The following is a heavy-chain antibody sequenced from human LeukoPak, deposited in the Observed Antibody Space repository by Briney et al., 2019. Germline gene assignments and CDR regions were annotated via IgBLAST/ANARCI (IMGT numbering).Heavy chain of an antibody. Sequence: GGSLRLSCAASGFTFSNAWMSWVRQAPGKGREWVGRIKSKTDGGTTDYAAPVKGRFTISRDDSKNTLYLQMNSLKTEDTAVYYCTSSSSWVNYYYYYMDVWGKGTTVTVSS. D-gene: IGHD6-6*01. CDR3: TSSSSWVNYYYYYMDV. CDR2: IKSKTDGGTT. CDR1: GFTFSNAW. V-gene: IGHV3-15*01. J-gene: IGHJ6*03.